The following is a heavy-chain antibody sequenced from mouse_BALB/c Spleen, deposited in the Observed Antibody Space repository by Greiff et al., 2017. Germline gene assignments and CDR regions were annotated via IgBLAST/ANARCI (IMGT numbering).Heavy chain of an antibody. V-gene: IGHV5-6*01. D-gene: IGHD1-2*01. Sequence: EVQLVESGGDLVKPGGSLKLSCAASGFTFSSYGMSWVRQTPDKRLEWVATISSGGSYTYYPDSVKGRFTIARDNAKNTLYLQMSSLKSEDTAMYYGARQDSSHYYGNFDYWGQGTTLTVSS. CDR3: ARQDSSHYYGNFDY. J-gene: IGHJ2*01. CDR2: ISSGGSYT. CDR1: GFTFSSYG.